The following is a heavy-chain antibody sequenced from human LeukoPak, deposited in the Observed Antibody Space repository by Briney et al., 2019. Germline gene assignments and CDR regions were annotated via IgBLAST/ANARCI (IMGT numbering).Heavy chain of an antibody. V-gene: IGHV3-13*01. J-gene: IGHJ3*02. CDR1: GFTFSSYD. Sequence: PGGSLRLSCAASGFTFSSYDMHWVRQATGKGLEWVSAIGTAGDTYYPGSVKGRFTISRESAKNSLYLQMSSLRAGDTAVYYCARALRYDSSGPTDAFDIWGQGTMVTVSS. D-gene: IGHD3-22*01. CDR3: ARALRYDSSGPTDAFDI. CDR2: IGTAGDT.